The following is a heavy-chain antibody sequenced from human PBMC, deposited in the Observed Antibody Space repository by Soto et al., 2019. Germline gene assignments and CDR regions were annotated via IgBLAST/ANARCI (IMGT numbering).Heavy chain of an antibody. J-gene: IGHJ5*02. Sequence: GESLKISCQGSGYNFASFWIGWVRQTPGKGLEWMGIIFPSDSDTRYSPSFQGQVTMSVDKSINTAYLQWSSLEASDTAIYYCARHGSIGAALNYFDPWGQRNDVTISS. CDR2: IFPSDSDT. CDR1: GYNFASFW. V-gene: IGHV5-51*01. CDR3: ARHGSIGAALNYFDP. D-gene: IGHD6-25*01.